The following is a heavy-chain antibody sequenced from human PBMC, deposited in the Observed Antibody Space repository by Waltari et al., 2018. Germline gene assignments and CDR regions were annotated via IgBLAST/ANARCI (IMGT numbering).Heavy chain of an antibody. V-gene: IGHV4-61*02. D-gene: IGHD6-6*01. CDR2: IYTSGST. CDR3: ARSGIAARET. Sequence: QVQLQESGPGLVKPSQTLSLTCTVSGGSISRGSYYWSWIRQPAGKGLEWIGRIYTSGSTNYNPSLKSRVTISVDTSKNQFSLKLSSVTAADTAVYYCARSGIAARETWGQGTLVTVSS. CDR1: GGSISRGSYY. J-gene: IGHJ5*02.